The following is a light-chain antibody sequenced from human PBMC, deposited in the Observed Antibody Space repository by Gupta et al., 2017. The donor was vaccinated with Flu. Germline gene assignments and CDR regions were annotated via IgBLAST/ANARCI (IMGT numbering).Light chain of an antibody. V-gene: IGKV3-20*01. J-gene: IGKJ2*01. CDR1: QYISHNY. Sequence: ENLLTQSPGTLSLSPGERATLSCRASQYISHNYLAWYQQKPGQAPRLLIYGSSSRATGIPDRFSGTGSDTDFTLTITRVDPEDSAVYYCHQDGRSPQTFGQGTKLEIK. CDR2: GSS. CDR3: HQDGRSPQT.